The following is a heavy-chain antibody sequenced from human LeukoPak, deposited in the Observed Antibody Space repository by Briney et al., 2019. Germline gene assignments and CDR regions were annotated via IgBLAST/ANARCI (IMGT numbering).Heavy chain of an antibody. V-gene: IGHV1-69*04. CDR2: IIPILGIA. Sequence: SVKVSCKASGGTFSSYAISWVRQAPGQGLEWMGRIIPILGIANYAQKFQGRVTITADKSTSTAYMELSSLRSEDTAVYYCARAPDYYDSSGYHHWGQGTLATVSS. CDR1: GGTFSSYA. CDR3: ARAPDYYDSSGYHH. J-gene: IGHJ1*01. D-gene: IGHD3-22*01.